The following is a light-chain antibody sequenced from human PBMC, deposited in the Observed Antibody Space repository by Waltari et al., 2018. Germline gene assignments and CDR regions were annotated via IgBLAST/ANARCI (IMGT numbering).Light chain of an antibody. CDR3: CSYAGRSTLV. J-gene: IGLJ2*01. V-gene: IGLV2-23*02. CDR2: EVY. Sequence: QAALTQPASVSGSAAQSITIPCTGTISDVVSSTLISWYQQYPGKAPPLMIYEVYKRPSGVSDRVSGSKSDNTASLTISGLQAEDEADYYCCSYAGRSTLVFGGGTKLTVL. CDR1: ISDVVSSTL.